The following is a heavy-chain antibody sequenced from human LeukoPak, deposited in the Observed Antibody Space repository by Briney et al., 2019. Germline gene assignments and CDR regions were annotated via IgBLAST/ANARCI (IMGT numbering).Heavy chain of an antibody. D-gene: IGHD1-26*01. CDR2: IYPSDSDT. Sequence: HGESLKISCQGSEYSFATYWIAWLRQMPGKGLEWMGIIYPSDSDTRYSPSFQGQVTISADKSIKTAYPQWSSLKASDTAMYYCARPLQGIVGATGFDYWGQGTLVTVSS. CDR1: EYSFATYW. CDR3: ARPLQGIVGATGFDY. V-gene: IGHV5-51*01. J-gene: IGHJ4*02.